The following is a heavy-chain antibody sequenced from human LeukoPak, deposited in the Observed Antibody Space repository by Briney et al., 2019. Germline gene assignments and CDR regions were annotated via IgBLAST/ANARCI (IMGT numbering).Heavy chain of an antibody. J-gene: IGHJ3*02. CDR1: GYSISSDYY. Sequence: SETLSLTCTVSGYSISSDYYWTWIRQSPGKGLEWVREINHTGGTNYNPSLKSRVTISVDTSKNQFSLKVNSVTAADTAIYYCARRRAHYYDSSGYYSRPQKTFDIWGQGTMVTVSS. CDR3: ARRRAHYYDSSGYYSRPQKTFDI. CDR2: INHTGGT. D-gene: IGHD3-22*01. V-gene: IGHV4-38-2*02.